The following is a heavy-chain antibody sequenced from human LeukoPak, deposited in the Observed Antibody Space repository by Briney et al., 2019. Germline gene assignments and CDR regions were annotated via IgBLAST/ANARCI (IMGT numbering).Heavy chain of an antibody. V-gene: IGHV5-51*01. CDR3: AREGTAATATSNWFDP. J-gene: IGHJ5*02. CDR1: GYPFTAYW. CDR2: IYPADSDT. Sequence: GESLKISFQASGYPFTAYWIAWVRPMPGKGLEWMGIIYPADSDTRYSPSFQGQVTISADESRSTAYLQWSSLKASDTATYYCAREGTAATATSNWFDPWGQGTLVTVSS. D-gene: IGHD6-13*01.